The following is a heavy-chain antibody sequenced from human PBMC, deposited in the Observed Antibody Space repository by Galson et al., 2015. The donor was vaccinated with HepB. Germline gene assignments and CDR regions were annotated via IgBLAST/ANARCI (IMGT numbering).Heavy chain of an antibody. D-gene: IGHD1-7*01. V-gene: IGHV1-18*01. J-gene: IGHJ5*02. CDR1: GYIFTNYG. Sequence: QSGAAVKKPGASVKVSCKASGYIFTNYGISWVRQAPAQGLEWIGWISVYSGNTNYAQKFQSRVIMTTDTSTNTAYMELRSLRSDDTSVAYCASDYCMSTRNYFDPWGQGTLVTVSS. CDR2: ISVYSGNT. CDR3: ASDYCMSTRNYFDP.